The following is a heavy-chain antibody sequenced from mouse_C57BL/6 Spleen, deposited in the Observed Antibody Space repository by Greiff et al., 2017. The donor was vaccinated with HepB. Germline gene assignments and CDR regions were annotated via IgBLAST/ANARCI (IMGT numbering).Heavy chain of an antibody. CDR2: INPNNGGT. CDR1: GYTFTDYN. V-gene: IGHV1-22*01. J-gene: IGHJ4*01. Sequence: EVQLQQSGPELVKPGASVKMSCKASGYTFTDYNMHWVKQSHGKSLEWIGYINPNNGGTSYNQKFKGKATLTVNKSSSTAYMERRSLTSEDSAVYYCALYYGSSYHAMDYWGQGTSVTVSS. CDR3: ALYYGSSYHAMDY. D-gene: IGHD1-1*01.